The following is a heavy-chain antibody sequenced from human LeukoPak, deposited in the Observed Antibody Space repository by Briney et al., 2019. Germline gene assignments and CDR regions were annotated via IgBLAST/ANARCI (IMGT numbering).Heavy chain of an antibody. CDR1: GGTFSSYA. Sequence: ASVKVSCKASGGTFSSYAISWVRQAPGQGLEWMGGIIPIFGTANYAQKFQGRVTITTDESTSTAYMELSSLGCEDTAVYYFARDGYSSGWYVRGFDYWGQGTLVTVSS. J-gene: IGHJ4*02. CDR2: IIPIFGTA. CDR3: ARDGYSSGWYVRGFDY. V-gene: IGHV1-69*05. D-gene: IGHD6-19*01.